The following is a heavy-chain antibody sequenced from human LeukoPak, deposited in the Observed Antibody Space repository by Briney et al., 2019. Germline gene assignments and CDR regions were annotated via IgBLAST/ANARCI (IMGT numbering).Heavy chain of an antibody. CDR1: GGSISSGSYY. Sequence: PSETLSLTCTVSGGSISSGSYYWSWIRQPAGKGLEWIGRIYTSGSTNYNPSLKSRVTISVDTSKNQFSLKLSSVTAADTAVYYCASPYSGSYWVEAFDIWGQGTMVTVSS. V-gene: IGHV4-61*02. D-gene: IGHD1-26*01. CDR3: ASPYSGSYWVEAFDI. CDR2: IYTSGST. J-gene: IGHJ3*02.